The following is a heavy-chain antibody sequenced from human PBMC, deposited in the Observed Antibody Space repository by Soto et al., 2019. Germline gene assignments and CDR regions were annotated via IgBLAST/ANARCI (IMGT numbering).Heavy chain of an antibody. D-gene: IGHD1-26*01. CDR1: GFTFGSYE. CDR2: ISSSGSTI. V-gene: IGHV3-48*03. CDR3: ASRVGATTGWVY. Sequence: GGSLRLSCAASGFTFGSYEMNWVRQAPGKGLEWVSYISSSGSTIYYADSVKGRFTISRDNAKNSLYLQMNSLRAEDTAVYYCASRVGATTGWVYWGQGTLVTVSS. J-gene: IGHJ4*02.